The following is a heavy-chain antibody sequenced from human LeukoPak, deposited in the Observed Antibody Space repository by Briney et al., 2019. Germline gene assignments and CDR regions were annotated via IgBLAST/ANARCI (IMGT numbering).Heavy chain of an antibody. J-gene: IGHJ4*02. V-gene: IGHV3-15*01. D-gene: IGHD3-22*01. CDR3: TTAGLEYYYDSSGYYLGGY. CDR2: IKGKTDGGTT. Sequence: GGSLRLSCAASGFTFSNAWMSWVRQAPGKGLEWVGRIKGKTDGGTTDYAAPVKGRFTISRDDSKNTLHLQMNSLKTEDTAVYYCTTAGLEYYYDSSGYYLGGYWGQGTLVTVSS. CDR1: GFTFSNAW.